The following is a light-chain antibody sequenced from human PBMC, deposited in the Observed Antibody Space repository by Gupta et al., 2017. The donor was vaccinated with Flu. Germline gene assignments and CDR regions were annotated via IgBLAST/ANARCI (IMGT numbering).Light chain of an antibody. CDR2: GAS. CDR1: LSIPSRY. V-gene: IGKV3-20*01. J-gene: IGKJ2*01. Sequence: GTLSLSPGERATLSCRASLSIPSRYLAWYQQKPGQAPRLLISGASSRATGIPDRFSGSGSGTDFTLTISRLEPEDFAVYYCQQYGTSPYTFGQGTKLQIK. CDR3: QQYGTSPYT.